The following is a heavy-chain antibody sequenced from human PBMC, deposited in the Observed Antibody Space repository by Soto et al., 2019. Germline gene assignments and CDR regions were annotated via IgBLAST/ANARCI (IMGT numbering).Heavy chain of an antibody. J-gene: IGHJ5*02. Sequence: SETLSLTCTVSGGSISSYYWSWIRQPPGKGLEWIGYIYYSGSTNYNPSLKSRVTISVDTSKNQFSLKLSSVTAADTAVYYCARHEGPPVWSGYNWFDPWGQGTLVTVSS. CDR3: ARHEGPPVWSGYNWFDP. V-gene: IGHV4-59*08. D-gene: IGHD3-3*01. CDR2: IYYSGST. CDR1: GGSISSYY.